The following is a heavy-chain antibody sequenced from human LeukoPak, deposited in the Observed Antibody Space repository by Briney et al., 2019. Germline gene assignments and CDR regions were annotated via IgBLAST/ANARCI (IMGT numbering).Heavy chain of an antibody. D-gene: IGHD2-15*01. J-gene: IGHJ4*02. CDR2: INPTSANT. V-gene: IGHV1-46*01. CDR3: ARGGSSTRFRPHCSGGSCHGPLDY. CDR1: GYTFTPYY. Sequence: ASVKVSCKAYGYTFTPYYMHWVRQAPGQGLEWMGIINPTSANTRYAQKFQGRVTMTRDTSTSTVYMELGSLTSEDTAVYYCARGGSSTRFRPHCSGGSCHGPLDYWGQGTLVTVSS.